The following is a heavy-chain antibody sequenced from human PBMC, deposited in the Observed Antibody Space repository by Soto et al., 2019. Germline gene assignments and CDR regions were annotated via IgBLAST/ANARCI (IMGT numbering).Heavy chain of an antibody. V-gene: IGHV3-53*04. D-gene: IGHD3-10*01. CDR1: GFTVSSSY. CDR3: ARDLRLVGFGEFDL. Sequence: EVKLVESGGGLVQPGGSLRLSCAASGFTVSSSYMSWVRQAPGKGLEWVSVIYIGGTSYYADSVRGRFTISRHNSENTIDLQMNGLRAEDTAVYYCARDLRLVGFGEFDLWGRGTLVTVSS. J-gene: IGHJ2*01. CDR2: IYIGGTS.